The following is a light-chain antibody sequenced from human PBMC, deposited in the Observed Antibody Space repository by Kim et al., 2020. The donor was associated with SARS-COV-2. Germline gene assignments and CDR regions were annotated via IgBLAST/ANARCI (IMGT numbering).Light chain of an antibody. V-gene: IGKV1-5*01. Sequence: DIQMTQSPSTLSASVGDRVTITCRASQIISSWLAWYQQKPGKAPKLLIYDASNLKSGVPSRFSGSGSGTEFTLTVSSLQPDDFATYYCQHYNTYQATFGPGTKVDIK. CDR3: QHYNTYQAT. CDR1: QIISSW. CDR2: DAS. J-gene: IGKJ3*01.